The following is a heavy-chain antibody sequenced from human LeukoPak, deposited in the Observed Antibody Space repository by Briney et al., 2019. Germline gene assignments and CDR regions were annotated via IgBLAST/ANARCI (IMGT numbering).Heavy chain of an antibody. Sequence: GGSLRLSCAASGFTFSSYGMHWVRQAPGKGLEWVAVISYDGSNKYYADSVKGRFTISRDNSKNTLYLQMNSLRAEDTAVYYCARPIYYYDSSGSSYYYGMDVWGQGTTVTVSS. CDR2: ISYDGSNK. V-gene: IGHV3-30*03. J-gene: IGHJ6*02. CDR1: GFTFSSYG. CDR3: ARPIYYYDSSGSSYYYGMDV. D-gene: IGHD3-22*01.